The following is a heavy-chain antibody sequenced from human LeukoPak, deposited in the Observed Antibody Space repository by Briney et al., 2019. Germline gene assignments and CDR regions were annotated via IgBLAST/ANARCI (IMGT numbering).Heavy chain of an antibody. CDR2: INPNSGGT. J-gene: IGHJ4*02. Sequence: ASVKVSCKASGYTFTGYYMHWVGQAHGQGLEWMGWINPNSGGTNYAQKFQGRVTMTRDTSISTAYMELSRLRSDDTAVYYCAREIVGRGVKSYWGQGTLVTVSS. V-gene: IGHV1-2*02. CDR1: GYTFTGYY. CDR3: AREIVGRGVKSY. D-gene: IGHD3-10*01.